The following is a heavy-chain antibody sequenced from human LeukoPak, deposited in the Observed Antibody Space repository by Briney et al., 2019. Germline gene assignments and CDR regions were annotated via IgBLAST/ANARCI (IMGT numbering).Heavy chain of an antibody. CDR1: GGSISSSSYY. J-gene: IGHJ3*02. CDR3: ARNKDYLDAFDI. CDR2: IYHSGST. V-gene: IGHV4-39*07. Sequence: KPSETLSLTCTVSGGSISSSSYYWGWIRQPPGKGLECIGSIYHSGSTYYNPSLKSRVTISVDTSKNQFSLKLSSVTAADTAVYYCARNKDYLDAFDIWGQGTMVTVSS. D-gene: IGHD4-11*01.